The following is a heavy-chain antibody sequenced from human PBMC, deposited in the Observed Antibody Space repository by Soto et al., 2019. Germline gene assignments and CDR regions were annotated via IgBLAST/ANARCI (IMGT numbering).Heavy chain of an antibody. Sequence: GGSLRLSCAASGFIFTNYAMNWVRQGPGKGLEWVSSISGSGGRTLYADSVKGRFTISRDDSTKTLYLQLNSLKAEDTALYFCAKDFGSKYVNNNWPLDHWGQGTLVTVSS. CDR1: GFIFTNYA. CDR3: AKDFGSKYVNNNWPLDH. D-gene: IGHD1-1*01. V-gene: IGHV3-23*01. CDR2: ISGSGGRT. J-gene: IGHJ4*02.